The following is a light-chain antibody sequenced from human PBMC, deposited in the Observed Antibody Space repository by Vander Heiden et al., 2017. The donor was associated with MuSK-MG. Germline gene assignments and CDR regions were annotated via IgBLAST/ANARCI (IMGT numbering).Light chain of an antibody. Sequence: DIQMTPSPSSLSASVGDRVTITCRASQSISSYLNWYQQKPGKAPKLLIYAASSLQSGVPSRFSGSGSGTDFTLTISSLQPEDFATYYCQQSDSTPRGFGHGTKVDIK. V-gene: IGKV1-39*01. CDR2: AAS. J-gene: IGKJ3*01. CDR1: QSISSY. CDR3: QQSDSTPRG.